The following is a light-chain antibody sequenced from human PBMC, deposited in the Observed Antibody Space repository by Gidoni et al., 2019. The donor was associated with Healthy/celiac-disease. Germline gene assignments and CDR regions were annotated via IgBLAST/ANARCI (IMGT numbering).Light chain of an antibody. CDR3: QQEDNLPLT. CDR1: QDISNY. V-gene: IGKV1-33*01. Sequence: DIQMTQSPSSLSASLGDRVTITCQASQDISNYLNWYQQKQGKAPKLLIYDASNLETGVPSRFSGSGSGTDFTFTISSLQPEDIATYYCQQEDNLPLTFGGGTKVEIK. J-gene: IGKJ4*01. CDR2: DAS.